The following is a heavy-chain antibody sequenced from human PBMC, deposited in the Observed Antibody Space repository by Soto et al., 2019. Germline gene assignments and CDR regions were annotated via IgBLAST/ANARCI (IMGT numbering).Heavy chain of an antibody. J-gene: IGHJ5*02. CDR3: AREYLRWFDP. CDR2: IYYTGST. CDR1: GGSITNHY. Sequence: QVLLQESGPGLVKPSETLSLTCTVSGGSITNHYWSWIRQPPGRGLEWVGYIYYTGSTSYNPSLKSRVAMSVDTSKKQISLKLTSVTAADTAVYYCAREYLRWFDPWGQGTLVTVSS. V-gene: IGHV4-59*11. D-gene: IGHD2-8*01.